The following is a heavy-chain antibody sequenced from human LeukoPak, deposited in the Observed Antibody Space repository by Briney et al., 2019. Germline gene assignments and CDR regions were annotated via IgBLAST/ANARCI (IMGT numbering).Heavy chain of an antibody. D-gene: IGHD3-22*01. CDR3: ARTRYYYDSSGYYMDV. CDR2: IYTSGST. J-gene: IGHJ6*03. CDR1: GGSISSGSYY. Sequence: SETLSLTCTVSGGSISSGSYYWSWIRQPAGKGLEWIGRIYTSGSTNYNPSLKSRVTMSVDTSKNQFSLKLSSVTAADTAVYYCARTRYYYDSSGYYMDVWGKGTTVTISS. V-gene: IGHV4-61*02.